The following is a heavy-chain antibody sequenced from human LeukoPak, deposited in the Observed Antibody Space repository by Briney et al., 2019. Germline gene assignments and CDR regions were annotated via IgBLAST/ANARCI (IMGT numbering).Heavy chain of an antibody. CDR2: ISDSGDSR. V-gene: IGHV3-21*01. Sequence: GGSLRLSCAASGFTFKNYAMKWVRQAPGKGLEWVSSISDSGDSRYYADSVKGRFTISRDNAKNSLYLQMNSLRAEDTAVYYCARDRFRSGYYTHWGQGTLVTVSS. CDR1: GFTFKNYA. CDR3: ARDRFRSGYYTH. J-gene: IGHJ4*02. D-gene: IGHD3-3*01.